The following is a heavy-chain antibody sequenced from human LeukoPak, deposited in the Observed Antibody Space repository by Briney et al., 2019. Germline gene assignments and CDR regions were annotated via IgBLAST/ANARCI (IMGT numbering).Heavy chain of an antibody. V-gene: IGHV3-53*01. CDR1: GFTFSNYN. J-gene: IGHJ4*02. CDR3: ARRAGEYSHPYDY. D-gene: IGHD2/OR15-2a*01. CDR2: IYSGGNT. Sequence: GGSLRLSCAASGFTFSNYNMSWVRQAPGKGLERVSFIYSGGNTHYSDSVKGRFTISRDNSKNTLYLQMNSLRAEDTAVYYCARRAGEYSHPYDYWGQGTLVTVSS.